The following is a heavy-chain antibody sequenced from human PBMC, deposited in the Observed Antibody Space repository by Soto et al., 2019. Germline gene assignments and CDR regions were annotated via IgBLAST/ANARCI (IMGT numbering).Heavy chain of an antibody. D-gene: IGHD5-12*01. CDR3: AACGYSGYESPRFCYYYYGMDV. Sequence: SVKVSFKASGFTFTSSAVQWVRQARGQRLEWIGWIVVGSGNTNYAQKFQERVTITRDMSTSTAYMELSSLRSEDTAVYYCAACGYSGYESPRFCYYYYGMDVWGQGTTVTVSS. V-gene: IGHV1-58*01. J-gene: IGHJ6*02. CDR2: IVVGSGNT. CDR1: GFTFTSSA.